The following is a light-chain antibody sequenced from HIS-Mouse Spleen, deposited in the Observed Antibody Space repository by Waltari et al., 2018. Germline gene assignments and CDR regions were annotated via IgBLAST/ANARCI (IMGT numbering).Light chain of an antibody. Sequence: QSALTQPASVSGSPGQSITIPCTGTSRDVGSYNLVSWYQQHPGKAPQPMIYEGSKRPSGVSNRFSGSKSGNTASLTISGLQAEDEADYYCCSYAGSSTWVFGGGTKLTVL. V-gene: IGLV2-23*01. CDR1: SRDVGSYNL. J-gene: IGLJ3*02. CDR2: EGS. CDR3: CSYAGSSTWV.